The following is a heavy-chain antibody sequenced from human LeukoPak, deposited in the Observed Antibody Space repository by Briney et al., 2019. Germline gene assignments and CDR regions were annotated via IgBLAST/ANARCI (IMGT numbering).Heavy chain of an antibody. CDR3: AKVYGSGGYYFDY. J-gene: IGHJ4*02. CDR1: GFTFSGYG. D-gene: IGHD3-10*01. Sequence: GGSLRLSCAASGFTFSGYGMHWVRQAPGKGLEWVAFVRYDSSNKYYADSVKGRFTISRDNSKNTLYLQMNSLRAEDTAVYYCAKVYGSGGYYFDYWGQGTLVTVSS. V-gene: IGHV3-30*02. CDR2: VRYDSSNK.